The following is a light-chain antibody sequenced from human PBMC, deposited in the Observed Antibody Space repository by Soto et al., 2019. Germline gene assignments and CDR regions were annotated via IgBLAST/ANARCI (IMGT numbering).Light chain of an antibody. CDR3: QQYFEWPPRT. CDR1: ETVATN. Sequence: VMTQSPATLSVSPGERATLSCWASETVATNLAWYQQKPGQAPRLLISGASTRAAGISDRFRGSGSGTEFTLTISSLRSEDSAIYYCQQYFEWPPRTFVQGTKVEI. CDR2: GAS. V-gene: IGKV3-15*01. J-gene: IGKJ1*01.